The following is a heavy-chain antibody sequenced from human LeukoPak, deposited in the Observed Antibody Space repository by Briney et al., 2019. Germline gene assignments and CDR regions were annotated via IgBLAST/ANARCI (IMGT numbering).Heavy chain of an antibody. J-gene: IGHJ4*02. CDR3: ARGYYFASGSLIDY. V-gene: IGHV3-13*04. D-gene: IGHD3-10*01. CDR2: ISPAGHT. CDR1: GFTFSSHD. Sequence: PGESLRLSCAASGFTFSSHDMHWVRQPTGKGLEWVSTISPAGHTYYADSVKGRFTISREDAENSVYLQTNSLSAGDTAVYYCARGYYFASGSLIDYWGQGILDTVSS.